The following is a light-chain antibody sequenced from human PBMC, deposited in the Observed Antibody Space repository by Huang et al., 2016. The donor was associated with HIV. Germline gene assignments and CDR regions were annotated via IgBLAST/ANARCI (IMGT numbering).Light chain of an antibody. Sequence: DIVMTQSPLSLPVTPGEPASISCRSSQSLLHSNGYNYLDWYLQKPGQSPQLLIYLGSNRASGVPDRFSGSGSGTDFTLKISRVEAEYFGVYYCMQALQTPITFGQGTRLEIK. CDR3: MQALQTPIT. V-gene: IGKV2-28*01. CDR1: QSLLHSNGYNY. CDR2: LGS. J-gene: IGKJ5*01.